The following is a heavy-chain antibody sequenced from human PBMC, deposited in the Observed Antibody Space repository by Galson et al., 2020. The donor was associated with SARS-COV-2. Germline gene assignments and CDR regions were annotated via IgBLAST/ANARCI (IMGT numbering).Heavy chain of an antibody. J-gene: IGHJ6*02. D-gene: IGHD3-16*02. CDR1: GYTFTSYG. V-gene: IGHV1-18*01. CDR2: ISAYNGNT. CDR3: ARRRAKIVLRNYYYYGMDV. Sequence: ASVKVSCKASGYTFTSYGISWVRQAPGQGLEWMGWISAYNGNTNYAQKLQGRVTMTTDTSTSTAYMELRSLRSDDTAVYYCARRRAKIVLRNYYYYGMDVWGQGTTVTVSS.